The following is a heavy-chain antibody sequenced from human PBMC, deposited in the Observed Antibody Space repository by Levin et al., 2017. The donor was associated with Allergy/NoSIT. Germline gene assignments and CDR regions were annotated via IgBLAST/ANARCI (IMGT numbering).Heavy chain of an antibody. CDR3: ARDRELRYFDWVPFFDY. V-gene: IGHV3-21*01. J-gene: IGHJ4*02. CDR1: GFTFSSYS. D-gene: IGHD3-9*01. Sequence: PGESLKISCAASGFTFSSYSMNWVRQAPGKGLEWVSSISSSSSYIYYADSVKGRFTISRDNAKNSLYLQMNSLRAEDTAVYYCARDRELRYFDWVPFFDYWGQGTLVTVSS. CDR2: ISSSSSYI.